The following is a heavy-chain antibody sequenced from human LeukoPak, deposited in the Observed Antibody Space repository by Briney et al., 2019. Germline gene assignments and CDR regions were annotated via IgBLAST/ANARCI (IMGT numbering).Heavy chain of an antibody. D-gene: IGHD6-19*01. Sequence: GESLKISCKASGYSFTSHWIGWVRPMPGKGLEGMGIIYPGDSDTRYSPSFQGQVTISADKSISTAYLQWSTLQAPDTATYYCARGDNSGWYFDYWGQGTLVTVSS. J-gene: IGHJ4*02. CDR3: ARGDNSGWYFDY. CDR2: IYPGDSDT. V-gene: IGHV5-51*01. CDR1: GYSFTSHW.